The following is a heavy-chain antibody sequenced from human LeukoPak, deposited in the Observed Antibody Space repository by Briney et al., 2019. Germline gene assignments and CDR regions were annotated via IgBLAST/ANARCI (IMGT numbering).Heavy chain of an antibody. CDR2: ISAYNGNT. D-gene: IGHD1-26*01. V-gene: IGHV1-18*01. CDR1: GYTSTSYG. Sequence: ASVKVSCKASGYTSTSYGISWVRQAPGQGLEWMGWISAYNGNTNYAQKLQGRVTMTTDTSTSTAYMELRSLRSDDTAVYYCARDQYSGSYYTYYYYYMDVWGKGTTVTVSS. CDR3: ARDQYSGSYYTYYYYYMDV. J-gene: IGHJ6*03.